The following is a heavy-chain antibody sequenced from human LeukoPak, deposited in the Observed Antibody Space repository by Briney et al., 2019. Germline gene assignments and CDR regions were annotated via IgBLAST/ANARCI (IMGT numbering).Heavy chain of an antibody. V-gene: IGHV3-48*03. J-gene: IGHJ4*02. Sequence: GGSLRLSCAASGFTFSSYEMNWVRQAPGKGLEWVSYISSSGSTIYYADSVKGRFTISRDNAKNSLYLQMNSLRSDDTAVYYCARHDYGTDYWGQGTLVTVSS. CDR1: GFTFSSYE. CDR3: ARHDYGTDY. CDR2: ISSSGSTI. D-gene: IGHD4-17*01.